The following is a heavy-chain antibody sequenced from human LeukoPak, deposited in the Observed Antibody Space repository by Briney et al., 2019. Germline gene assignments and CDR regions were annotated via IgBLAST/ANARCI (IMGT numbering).Heavy chain of an antibody. Sequence: ASVKVSCKASGYTFTSYAIHWVRQAPGQRLEWMGWINADNGNTKYSQKFQGRVTITGDTSASTAYMELSSLRSEDTAVYYCARGGQGFDPWGQGTLVTVSS. D-gene: IGHD3-10*01. CDR2: INADNGNT. J-gene: IGHJ5*02. V-gene: IGHV1-3*01. CDR3: ARGGQGFDP. CDR1: GYTFTSYA.